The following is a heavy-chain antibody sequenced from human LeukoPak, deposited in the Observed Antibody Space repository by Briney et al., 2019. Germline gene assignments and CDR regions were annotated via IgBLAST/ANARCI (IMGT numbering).Heavy chain of an antibody. Sequence: ASVKVSCKASGYTFTCYGISWVRQAPGQGLKWMGWISAYNGNTNYAQKLQGRVTMTTDTSTSTVYMELRSLRSDDTAVYYCARDSSLIVRALDYWGQGTLVTVSS. J-gene: IGHJ4*02. V-gene: IGHV1-18*01. CDR3: ARDSSLIVRALDY. CDR2: ISAYNGNT. D-gene: IGHD3-10*01. CDR1: GYTFTCYG.